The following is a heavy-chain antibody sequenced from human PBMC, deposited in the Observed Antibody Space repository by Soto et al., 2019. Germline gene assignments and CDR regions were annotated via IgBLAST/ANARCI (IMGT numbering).Heavy chain of an antibody. CDR3: AKESVETSYSYYGMDV. CDR1: GFSFDAYG. D-gene: IGHD4-4*01. V-gene: IGHV3-30*18. Sequence: PGGSLRLSCAGSGFSFDAYGMHWVRQAPGKGLEWLTTVSFDSKNKYYIDSVEGQFTISRDNSKNMLFLQMNSLRHEDTAVYYCAKESVETSYSYYGMDVWGPGTTVTVSS. J-gene: IGHJ6*02. CDR2: VSFDSKNK.